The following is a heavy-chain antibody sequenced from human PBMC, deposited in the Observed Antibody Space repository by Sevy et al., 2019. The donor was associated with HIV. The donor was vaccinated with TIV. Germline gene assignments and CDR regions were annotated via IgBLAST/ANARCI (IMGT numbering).Heavy chain of an antibody. CDR1: GGSISSYY. Sequence: SETLSLTCTVSGGSISSYYWSWIRQPAGKGLEWIGRIYTSGGTNYNPSLKSRVTMSVDTSKNQFSRKLSSVTAADTAGYYCARDAPDIVVVPAAFYFDYWGQGTLVTVSS. J-gene: IGHJ4*02. D-gene: IGHD2-2*01. CDR3: ARDAPDIVVVPAAFYFDY. CDR2: IYTSGGT. V-gene: IGHV4-4*07.